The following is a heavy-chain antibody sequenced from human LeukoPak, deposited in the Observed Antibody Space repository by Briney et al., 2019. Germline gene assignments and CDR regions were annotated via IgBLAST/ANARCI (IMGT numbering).Heavy chain of an antibody. CDR3: ARVTYYYDSSGPYYFDY. CDR2: IYYSGST. V-gene: IGHV4-39*01. Sequence: PSETLSLTCTVSGGSISSSSYYWGWIRQPPGKGLEWIGSIYYSGSTYYNPSLKSRVTISVDTTKNQFSLKLSSVTAADTAVYYCARVTYYYDSSGPYYFDYWGQGTLVTVSS. D-gene: IGHD3-22*01. J-gene: IGHJ4*02. CDR1: GGSISSSSYY.